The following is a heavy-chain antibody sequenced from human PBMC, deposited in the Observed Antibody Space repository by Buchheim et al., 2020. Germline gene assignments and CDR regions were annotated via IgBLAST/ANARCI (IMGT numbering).Heavy chain of an antibody. V-gene: IGHV3-23*01. D-gene: IGHD2-15*01. Sequence: EVQLLESGGGLVQPGGSLRLSCAASGFTFSSYAMSWVRQAPGKGLEWVSAISGSGGSTSYADSVKGRFTISRDNSKNPLFLQMNSLRAEDTAVYYCAKVAVSGNYYYYYMDVWGKGTT. CDR1: GFTFSSYA. CDR2: ISGSGGST. CDR3: AKVAVSGNYYYYYMDV. J-gene: IGHJ6*03.